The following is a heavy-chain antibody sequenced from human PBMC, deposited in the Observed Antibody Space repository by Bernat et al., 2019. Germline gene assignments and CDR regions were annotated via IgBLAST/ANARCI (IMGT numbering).Heavy chain of an antibody. CDR3: ASVFGGNSAYWYFDL. CDR1: GGSISSYY. CDR2: IYYSGST. Sequence: QVQLQESGPGLVKPSETLSLTCTVSGGSISSYYWSWIRQPPGKGLEWIGYIYYSGSTNYNPSLKSRVTISVDTSKNQFYLKLTSVTAADTAVYYCASVFGGNSAYWYFDLWGRGTLVTVSS. D-gene: IGHD4-23*01. J-gene: IGHJ2*01. V-gene: IGHV4-59*01.